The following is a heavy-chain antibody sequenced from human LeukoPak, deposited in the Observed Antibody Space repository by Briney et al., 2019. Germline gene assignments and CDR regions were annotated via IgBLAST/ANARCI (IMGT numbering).Heavy chain of an antibody. CDR2: ISGSGGST. CDR1: GFIVSSNY. V-gene: IGHV3-23*01. CDR3: AKDVGSSWSYYFDY. J-gene: IGHJ4*02. Sequence: GGSLRLSCAGSGFIVSSNYMSWVRQAPGKGLEWVSAISGSGGSTYYADSVKGRFTISRDNSKNTLYLQMNSLRAEDTAVYYCAKDVGSSWSYYFDYWGQGTLVTVSS. D-gene: IGHD6-13*01.